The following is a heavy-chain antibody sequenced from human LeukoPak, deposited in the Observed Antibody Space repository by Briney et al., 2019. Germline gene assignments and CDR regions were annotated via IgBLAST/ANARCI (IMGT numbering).Heavy chain of an antibody. CDR2: ISSSSSYI. V-gene: IGHV3-21*01. D-gene: IGHD3-22*01. CDR3: ARYSHSYDSSGLYYYGMDV. J-gene: IGHJ6*02. Sequence: GGSLRLSCAASGFTFSSYSMNWVRQAPGKGLEWVSSISSSSSYIYYADTVKVRFTISRDNAKYSLYLQMQVLRAEDTAVYYCARYSHSYDSSGLYYYGMDVWGQGTTVTVSS. CDR1: GFTFSSYS.